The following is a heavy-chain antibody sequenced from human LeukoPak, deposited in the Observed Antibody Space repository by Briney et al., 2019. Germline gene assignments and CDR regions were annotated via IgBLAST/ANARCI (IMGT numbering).Heavy chain of an antibody. CDR3: ARSLNRAGYYYGSGFRF. J-gene: IGHJ4*02. D-gene: IGHD3-10*01. CDR1: GYTFTSYD. Sequence: ASVKVSCKASGYTFTSYDINWVRQATGQGLEWMGWMNPNSGNTGYAQKFQGRVTMTRNTSISTAYMELSSLRSEDTAVYYCARSLNRAGYYYGSGFRFWGQGTLVTVSS. CDR2: MNPNSGNT. V-gene: IGHV1-8*01.